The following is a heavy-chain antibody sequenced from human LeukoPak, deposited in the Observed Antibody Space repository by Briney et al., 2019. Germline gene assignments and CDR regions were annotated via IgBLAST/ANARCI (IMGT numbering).Heavy chain of an antibody. CDR2: INPNSGGT. Sequence: ASVKVSFKSSGYTFTGYYMHWVRQAPGQGLEWMGWINPNSGGTNYAQKFQGRVTMTRDTSISTAYMELSRLRSDDTAVYYCARERGELLRYFDWSYGMDAWGQGTTVTVSS. J-gene: IGHJ6*02. CDR3: ARERGELLRYFDWSYGMDA. CDR1: GYTFTGYY. V-gene: IGHV1-2*02. D-gene: IGHD3-9*01.